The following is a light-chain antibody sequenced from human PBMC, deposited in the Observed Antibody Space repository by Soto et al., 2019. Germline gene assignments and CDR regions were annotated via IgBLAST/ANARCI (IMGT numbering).Light chain of an antibody. CDR1: SSDVGDYDY. CDR3: SSYTNSNTWV. CDR2: EVR. V-gene: IGLV2-14*01. J-gene: IGLJ3*02. Sequence: QSALTQPASVSGSPGQSSTISCTGTSSDVGDYDYVSWYQQHPGKAPKLMIYEVRNRPSGVSNRFSGSKSGNTAPLAISGLQAEDEANYYCSSYTNSNTWVFGGGTKLTVL.